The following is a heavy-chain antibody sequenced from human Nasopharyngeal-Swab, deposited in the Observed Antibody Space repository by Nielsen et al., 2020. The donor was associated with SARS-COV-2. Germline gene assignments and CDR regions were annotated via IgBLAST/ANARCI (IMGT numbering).Heavy chain of an antibody. CDR3: AKDIRGYYDFSP. J-gene: IGHJ5*02. Sequence: GESLKISCAASGFTSSKFWMNWVRQAPGKGLEWVANIKEDGSEAHYVGSVRGRFTISRDNAENSLYLQMNSLRAEDTAVYYCAKDIRGYYDFSPWGLGTLVTVAS. V-gene: IGHV3-7*03. D-gene: IGHD3-3*01. CDR2: IKEDGSEA. CDR1: GFTSSKFW.